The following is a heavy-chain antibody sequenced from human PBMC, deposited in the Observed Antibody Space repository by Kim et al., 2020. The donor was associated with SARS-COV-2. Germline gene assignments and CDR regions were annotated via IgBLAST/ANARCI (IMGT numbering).Heavy chain of an antibody. V-gene: IGHV3-48*02. D-gene: IGHD6-13*01. Sequence: GGSLRLSCAASGFTFSSYSMNWVRQAPGKGLEWVSYISSSSSTIYYADSVKGRFTISRDNAKNSLYLQMNSLRDEDTAVYYCARDHWGIAAPYGMDVWGQGPTVTVSS. CDR2: ISSSSSTI. CDR1: GFTFSSYS. CDR3: ARDHWGIAAPYGMDV. J-gene: IGHJ6*02.